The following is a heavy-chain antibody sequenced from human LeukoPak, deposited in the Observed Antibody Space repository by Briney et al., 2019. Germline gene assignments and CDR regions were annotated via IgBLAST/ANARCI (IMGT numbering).Heavy chain of an antibody. J-gene: IGHJ4*02. CDR2: VYSGGHT. D-gene: IGHD5-24*01. CDR3: TRVGYIDEGIDY. CDR1: GLIVSNNY. Sequence: GGSLRLSCAASGLIVSNNYMSWVRQAPGKGLEWVSIVYSGGHTYYADSVKGRFTISRDKSKNTLYLQMSSLRAEDTAIYYCTRVGYIDEGIDYWGQGTLVTVSS. V-gene: IGHV3-66*01.